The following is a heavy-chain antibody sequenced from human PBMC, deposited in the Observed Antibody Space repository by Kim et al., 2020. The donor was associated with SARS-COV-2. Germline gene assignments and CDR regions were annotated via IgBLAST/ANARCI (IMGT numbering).Heavy chain of an antibody. CDR2: ISYDGSNK. D-gene: IGHD1-26*01. Sequence: GGSLRLSCAASGFTFSSYAMHWVRQAPGKGLEWVAVISYDGSNKYYADSVKGRFTISRDNSKNTLYLQMNSLRAEDTAVYYCARAGGGSYYQAFDIWGQG. CDR1: GFTFSSYA. V-gene: IGHV3-30-3*01. J-gene: IGHJ3*02. CDR3: ARAGGGSYYQAFDI.